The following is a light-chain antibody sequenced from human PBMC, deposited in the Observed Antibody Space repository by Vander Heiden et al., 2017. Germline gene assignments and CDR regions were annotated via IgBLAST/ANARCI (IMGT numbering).Light chain of an antibody. CDR1: QSVLISSNNKNY. CDR2: WAS. V-gene: IGKV4-1*01. CDR3: QQYYNIPRT. J-gene: IGKJ1*01. Sequence: ILMTQSPVSLAVSMGERVTIYSKSSQSVLISSNNKNYLTWFQQKPGQPPKLLMYWASTRESGVPDRFSGSGSGTDCSLTISSLQAEDVAVYYCQQYYNIPRTFGQGTKVEIK.